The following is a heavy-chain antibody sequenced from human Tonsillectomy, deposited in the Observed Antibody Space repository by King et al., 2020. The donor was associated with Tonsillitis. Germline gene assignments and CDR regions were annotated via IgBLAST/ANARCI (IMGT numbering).Heavy chain of an antibody. Sequence: LQLQESGSGLVKPSQTQSLTCAVSGGSISSGGYSWSWIRQPPGKGLEWIGYIYHSGSTYYNPSLKSRVTISVDRSKNQFSLKLSSVTAADTAVYYCARGPVWFGELLSYGMDVWGQGTTVTVSS. J-gene: IGHJ6*02. D-gene: IGHD3-10*01. CDR2: IYHSGST. CDR3: ARGPVWFGELLSYGMDV. V-gene: IGHV4-30-2*01. CDR1: GGSISSGGYS.